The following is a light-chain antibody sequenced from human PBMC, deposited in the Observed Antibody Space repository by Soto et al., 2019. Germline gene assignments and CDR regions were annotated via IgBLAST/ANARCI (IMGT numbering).Light chain of an antibody. V-gene: IGKV3-20*01. CDR3: QQSYSTPLT. CDR2: ATS. CDR1: QPVGTAY. Sequence: EIVLTQSPGTLSLSPGDRATLSCRASQPVGTAYLAWYRQKLGQAPRPLIYATSTRATGIPDRFRGSGLGTDFTLTIDRLEPEDFAVYYCQQSYSTPLTFGQGTKVEI. J-gene: IGKJ1*01.